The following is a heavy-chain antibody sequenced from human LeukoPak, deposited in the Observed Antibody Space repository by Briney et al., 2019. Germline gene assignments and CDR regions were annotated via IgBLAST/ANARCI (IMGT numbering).Heavy chain of an antibody. D-gene: IGHD2-15*01. Sequence: GGSLRLSCVASGFTFSSYSMNWVRQAPGKGLEWVSSISSSSSYIYYADSVKGRFTISRDNAKNSLYLQMNSLRAEDTAVYYCAREGGGDAFDIWGQGTMVTVSS. CDR2: ISSSSSYI. CDR1: GFTFSSYS. J-gene: IGHJ3*02. CDR3: AREGGGDAFDI. V-gene: IGHV3-21*01.